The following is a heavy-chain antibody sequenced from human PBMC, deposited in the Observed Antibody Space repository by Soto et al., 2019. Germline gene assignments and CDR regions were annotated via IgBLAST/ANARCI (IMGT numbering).Heavy chain of an antibody. CDR2: ISYDGSNP. Sequence: QVQLVESGGGVVQPGRSLRLSCEASGFTFSSYVMHWVRQAPGKGLEWVAVISYDGSNPYYADSMRGRFTISRDNSKNTLYLQMNSLRAEDTAVYYCAKGVLGELPCWGQGTMVTVSS. J-gene: IGHJ3*01. D-gene: IGHD1-26*01. CDR1: GFTFSSYV. CDR3: AKGVLGELPC. V-gene: IGHV3-30*18.